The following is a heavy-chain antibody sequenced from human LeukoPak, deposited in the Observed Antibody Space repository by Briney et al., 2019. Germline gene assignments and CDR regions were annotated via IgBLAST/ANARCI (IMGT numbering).Heavy chain of an antibody. CDR1: GFTFSSYA. CDR3: AKDHDYYDSSGALGY. J-gene: IGHJ4*02. V-gene: IGHV3-23*01. Sequence: GGSLRLSCAASGFTFSSYALRWVRQAPGKGLEWVSAISGSGGSTYYADSVKGRFTISRDNAKNTLYLQMNSLRAEDTAVYYCAKDHDYYDSSGALGYWGQGTLVTVSS. CDR2: ISGSGGST. D-gene: IGHD3-22*01.